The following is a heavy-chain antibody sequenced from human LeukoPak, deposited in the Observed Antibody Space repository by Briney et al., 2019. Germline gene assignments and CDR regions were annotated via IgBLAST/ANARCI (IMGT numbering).Heavy chain of an antibody. D-gene: IGHD3-22*01. CDR1: GSTFTGHY. V-gene: IGHV1-2*02. CDR3: AREETNYYDSSGYFYYFGY. Sequence: ASVKVSCKASGSTFTGHYMHWVRQAPGQGLEWMGWINPNSGGTNYAQKLQGRVTMTTDTSTSTAYMELRSLRSDDTAVYYCAREETNYYDSSGYFYYFGYWGQGTLVAVSS. J-gene: IGHJ4*02. CDR2: INPNSGGT.